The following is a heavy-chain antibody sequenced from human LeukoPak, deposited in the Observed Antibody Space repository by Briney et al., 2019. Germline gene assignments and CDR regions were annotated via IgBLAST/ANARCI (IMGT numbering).Heavy chain of an antibody. V-gene: IGHV4-61*05. CDR1: GGSISSSSYY. CDR3: ARSFPGDTAMAIPFDY. J-gene: IGHJ4*02. CDR2: IYYSGST. D-gene: IGHD5-18*01. Sequence: SETLSLTCTVSGGSISSSSYYWGWIRQPPGKGLEWIGYIYYSGSTNYNPSLKSRVTISVDTSKNQFSLKLSSVTAADTAVYYCARSFPGDTAMAIPFDYWGQGTLVTVSS.